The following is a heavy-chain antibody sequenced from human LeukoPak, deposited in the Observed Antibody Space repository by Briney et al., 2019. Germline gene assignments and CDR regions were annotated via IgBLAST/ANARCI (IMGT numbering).Heavy chain of an antibody. J-gene: IGHJ5*02. CDR2: IYSGGTT. CDR1: GFTVSSSY. D-gene: IGHD3-10*01. Sequence: GGSLRLSCSASGFTVSSSYMSWVRQAPGKGLEWVSVIYSGGTTHYADSVKGRFTISRDNSNNTLYLQMNSLRVEDTAVYYCAKAYYGSGSPLDWFDPWGQGTLVTVSS. V-gene: IGHV3-66*01. CDR3: AKAYYGSGSPLDWFDP.